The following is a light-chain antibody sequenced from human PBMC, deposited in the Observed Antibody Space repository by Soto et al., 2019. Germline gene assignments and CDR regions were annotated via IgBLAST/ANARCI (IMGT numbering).Light chain of an antibody. CDR3: MQALQPPGT. V-gene: IGKV2-28*01. CDR2: LGS. CDR1: QSLLHSNGYDY. J-gene: IGKJ4*02. Sequence: DIVMTQSPLSLPVTPGEPASISCRSSQSLLHSNGYDYLDWYLQKPGQSPQLLIYLGSNRASGVPDRFSGSGSGTDFTLKISRVEAEDVGVYYCMQALQPPGTFRGGTKVEIK.